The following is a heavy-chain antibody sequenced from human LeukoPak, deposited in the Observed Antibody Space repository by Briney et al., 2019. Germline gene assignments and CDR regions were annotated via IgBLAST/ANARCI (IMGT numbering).Heavy chain of an antibody. CDR2: FIPILGTA. J-gene: IGHJ6*04. CDR3: ARDAGSVGPGGYYYYGMDV. D-gene: IGHD3-10*01. V-gene: IGHV1-69*06. Sequence: ASVKVSCKASGGTFSSYAISWVRQAPGQGLEWMGGFIPILGTANYAQKFQGRVTITADKSTSTAYMELSSLRSEDTAVYYCARDAGSVGPGGYYYYGMDVWGKGTTVTVSS. CDR1: GGTFSSYA.